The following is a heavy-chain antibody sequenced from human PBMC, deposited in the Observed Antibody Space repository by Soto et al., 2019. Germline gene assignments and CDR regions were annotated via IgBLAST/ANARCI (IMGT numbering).Heavy chain of an antibody. Sequence: QVQLVESGGGVVQPGRSLRLSCAASGFTFSSYAMHWVRQAPGKGLEWVAVISYDGSNKYYADSVKGRFTISRDNSKNTLYLQMNSLRAEDTAVYYCARDGYPQAFDIWGQGTMVTVSS. D-gene: IGHD5-12*01. CDR3: ARDGYPQAFDI. CDR1: GFTFSSYA. J-gene: IGHJ3*02. CDR2: ISYDGSNK. V-gene: IGHV3-30-3*01.